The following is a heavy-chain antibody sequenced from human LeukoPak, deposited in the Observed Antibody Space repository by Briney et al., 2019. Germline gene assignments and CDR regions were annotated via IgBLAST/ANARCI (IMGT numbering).Heavy chain of an antibody. Sequence: GGSLRLSCAASGFTFSIYSVNWVRQAPGKGLEWVSSISTSSTYIYYADSVKGRFTISRDNAKNSLYLQMNSLRAEDTAVYYCARHEPVITLSSYYYGMDVWGPGTTVTVSS. CDR3: ARHEPVITLSSYYYGMDV. V-gene: IGHV3-21*01. CDR2: ISTSSTYI. CDR1: GFTFSIYS. D-gene: IGHD1-14*01. J-gene: IGHJ6*02.